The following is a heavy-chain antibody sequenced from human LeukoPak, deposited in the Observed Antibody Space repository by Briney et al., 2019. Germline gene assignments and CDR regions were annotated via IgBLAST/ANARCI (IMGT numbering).Heavy chain of an antibody. D-gene: IGHD3-10*01. J-gene: IGHJ4*02. V-gene: IGHV4-39*07. CDR3: AGEANYYGSGSYFEGTFDY. CDR1: GDSITGYY. CDR2: IYYTGNT. Sequence: SETLSLTCSVSGDSITGYYWGWIRQPPGKGLEWIGNIYYTGNTYYNSSLKSRVTISIDTSKNEFSLRLTSVTAADTAVYYCAGEANYYGSGSYFEGTFDYWGQGSLVTVSS.